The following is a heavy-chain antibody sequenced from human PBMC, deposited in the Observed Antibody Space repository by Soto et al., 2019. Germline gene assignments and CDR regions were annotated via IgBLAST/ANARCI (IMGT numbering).Heavy chain of an antibody. CDR2: IWYDGSNK. CDR3: ARGEMATNDAFDI. D-gene: IGHD5-12*01. CDR1: GFTFSSYG. V-gene: IGHV3-33*01. J-gene: IGHJ3*02. Sequence: QVQLVESGGGVVQPGRSLRLSCAASGFTFSSYGMHWVRQAPGKGLEWVAVIWYDGSNKYYADSVKGRFTISRDNSKNTLYLQMNSLRAEDTAVYYGARGEMATNDAFDIWGKGTMVTVSS.